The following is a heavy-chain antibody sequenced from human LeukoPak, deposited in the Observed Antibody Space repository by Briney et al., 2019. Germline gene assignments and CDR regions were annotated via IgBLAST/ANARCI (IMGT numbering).Heavy chain of an antibody. D-gene: IGHD3-10*01. CDR1: GFTFSAYC. V-gene: IGHV3-74*01. CDR2: ICPDGSVV. Sequence: PGGSLRLSCVAPGFTFSAYCMHWVRQGPEKGLEWVSRICPDGSVVNHADSVKGRFTTSRDNAKNTVFLQMNSLRVDDTAVYYCVRDLREADHWGLGTLVTVSS. J-gene: IGHJ4*02. CDR3: VRDLREADH.